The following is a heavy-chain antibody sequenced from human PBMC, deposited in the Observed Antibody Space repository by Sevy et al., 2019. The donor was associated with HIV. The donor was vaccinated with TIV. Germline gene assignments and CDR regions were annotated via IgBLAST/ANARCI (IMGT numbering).Heavy chain of an antibody. CDR1: GFTFSNYV. V-gene: IGHV3-23*01. CDR3: ARRYLPSAPPALDY. D-gene: IGHD2-2*01. CDR2: ISHGGGTT. J-gene: IGHJ4*02. Sequence: GGSLRLSCEASGFTFSNYVMNWVRQAPGKGLEWVSVISHGGGTTYYADSVKGSFTSSRDESKDTVYLKMNRLRAADTAVYYCARRYLPSAPPALDYWGQGTLVTVSS.